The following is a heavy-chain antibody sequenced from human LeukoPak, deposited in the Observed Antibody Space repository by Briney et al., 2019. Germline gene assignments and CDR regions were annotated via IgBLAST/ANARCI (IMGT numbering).Heavy chain of an antibody. CDR3: ARVSTEKKFDY. V-gene: IGHV4-59*01. Sequence: SETLSLTCTVSGGSISSYYWSWIRQPPGKGLEWIGYIYYSGSTNYNPSLKSRVTISVDTSKNQFSLKLSSVTAADTAVYYCARVSTEKKFDYWGQGTLVTVSS. J-gene: IGHJ4*02. D-gene: IGHD4-17*01. CDR2: IYYSGST. CDR1: GGSISSYY.